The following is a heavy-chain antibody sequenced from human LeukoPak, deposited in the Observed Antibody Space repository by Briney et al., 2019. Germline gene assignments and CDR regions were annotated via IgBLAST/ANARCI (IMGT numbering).Heavy chain of an antibody. CDR3: ARQPNYCNILTGYPSHWYFDL. CDR1: GYNFNNYW. D-gene: IGHD3-9*01. Sequence: GESLKISCKGSGYNFNNYWIGWVRQMPGKGLEWMGIIYPGDSDTRYSPSFRGQVTISADRSTAYLQWSSLKASDTAMYYCARQPNYCNILTGYPSHWYFDLWGRGTLVTVSS. CDR2: IYPGDSDT. V-gene: IGHV5-51*01. J-gene: IGHJ2*01.